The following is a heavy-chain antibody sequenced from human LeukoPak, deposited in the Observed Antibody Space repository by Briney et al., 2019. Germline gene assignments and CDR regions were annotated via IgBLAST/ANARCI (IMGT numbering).Heavy chain of an antibody. D-gene: IGHD2-15*01. CDR3: AKDKVVVAAVFDY. CDR1: GFTVSSNY. J-gene: IGHJ4*02. Sequence: GGSLRLSCAASGFTVSSNYMSWVRQAPGKGLEWVSVIYSGGSTYYADSVKGRFTISGDNSKNTLYLQMNSLRAEDTAVYYCAKDKVVVAAVFDYWGQGTLVTVSS. CDR2: IYSGGST. V-gene: IGHV3-66*01.